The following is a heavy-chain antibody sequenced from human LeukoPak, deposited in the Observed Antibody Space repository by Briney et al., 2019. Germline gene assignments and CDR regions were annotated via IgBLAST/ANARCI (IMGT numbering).Heavy chain of an antibody. Sequence: GGSLRLSCAASGLTVSSNYMSWVRQAPGKGLEWVSVIYSGGSAYYADSVKGRFTISRDNSKNTLYLQMSSLRAEDTAVYYCAREWERDWGQGTLVTVSS. V-gene: IGHV3-53*01. J-gene: IGHJ4*02. D-gene: IGHD1-26*01. CDR1: GLTVSSNY. CDR3: AREWERD. CDR2: IYSGGSA.